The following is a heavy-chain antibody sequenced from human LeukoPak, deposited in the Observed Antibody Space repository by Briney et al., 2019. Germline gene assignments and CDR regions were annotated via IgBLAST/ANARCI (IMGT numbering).Heavy chain of an antibody. CDR2: INHSGST. CDR3: ARFPYSSSSVSHWFDP. Sequence: SETLSLTCAVYGGSFSGYYWSWIRQPPGKGLEWIGEINHSGSTNYNPSLKSRVTISVDTSKNQFSLKLSSVTAADTAVYYCARFPYSSSSVSHWFDPWGQGTLVTVSS. CDR1: GGSFSGYY. J-gene: IGHJ5*02. D-gene: IGHD6-6*01. V-gene: IGHV4-34*01.